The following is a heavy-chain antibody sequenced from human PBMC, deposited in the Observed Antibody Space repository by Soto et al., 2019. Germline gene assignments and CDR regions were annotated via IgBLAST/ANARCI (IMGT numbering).Heavy chain of an antibody. CDR1: GFSLSTSGMC. J-gene: IGHJ3*02. V-gene: IGHV2-70*12. CDR2: IDWDDDK. CDR3: ARRDPGVDGFDI. Sequence: SGPTLVKPTQTLTLTCTFSGFSLSTSGMCVSWIRQPPGKALEWLARIDWDDDKYYSTSVKTRLTISKDTSKNQVVLTMTNMDPVDTATYYCARRDPGVDGFDIWGQGTMVTVSS.